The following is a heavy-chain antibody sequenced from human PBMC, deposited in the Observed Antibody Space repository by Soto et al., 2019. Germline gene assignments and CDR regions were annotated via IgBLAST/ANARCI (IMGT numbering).Heavy chain of an antibody. Sequence: GGSLRLSCTASGFTFGDYAMSWFRQAPGKGLEWVGFIRSKAYGGTTEYAASVKGRFTISRDDSKSIAYLQMNSLKTEDTAVYYCTRDQTYDFWSGYLVSKKYYFDYWGQGTLVTVSS. D-gene: IGHD3-3*01. CDR2: IRSKAYGGTT. CDR3: TRDQTYDFWSGYLVSKKYYFDY. J-gene: IGHJ4*02. V-gene: IGHV3-49*03. CDR1: GFTFGDYA.